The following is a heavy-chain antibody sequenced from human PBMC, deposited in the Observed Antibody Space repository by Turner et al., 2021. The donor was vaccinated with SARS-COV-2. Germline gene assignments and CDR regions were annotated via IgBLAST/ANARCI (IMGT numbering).Heavy chain of an antibody. CDR3: ARHGPTSTTKAFDP. D-gene: IGHD4-17*01. Sequence: QLQLQESGPGLVKPSETLSLSCTVSVGSISSSYSYWGWIRQPPGKGLEWIGSIYYSGSTYYNPSLKSRVTISVDTSKNQFSLKLNSVTAADTAVYYCARHGPTSTTKAFDPWGQGTLVTVSS. V-gene: IGHV4-39*01. J-gene: IGHJ5*02. CDR2: IYYSGST. CDR1: VGSISSSYSY.